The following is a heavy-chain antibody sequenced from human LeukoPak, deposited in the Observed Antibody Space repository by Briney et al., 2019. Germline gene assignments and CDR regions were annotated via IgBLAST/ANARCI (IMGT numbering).Heavy chain of an antibody. D-gene: IGHD3-22*01. CDR3: ARDREIVVVIKDDAFDI. CDR2: IIPIFGTA. Sequence: ASVKVSCKASGGTFSSYAISWVRQAPGQGLEWMGGIIPIFGTANYAQKFQGRVTITADESTSTAYMELSSLRSEDTAVYYCARDREIVVVIKDDAFDIWGQGTMVTVSS. V-gene: IGHV1-69*13. CDR1: GGTFSSYA. J-gene: IGHJ3*02.